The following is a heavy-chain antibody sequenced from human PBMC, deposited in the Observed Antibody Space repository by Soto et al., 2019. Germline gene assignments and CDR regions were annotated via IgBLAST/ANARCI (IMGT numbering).Heavy chain of an antibody. Sequence: EVQLVESGGGLVQPGGSLRLSCAASGFTFSSYWMHWVRQAPGKGLVWVSRINSDGSSTSYADSVKGRFTISRDNAKNTLYLQMNSLRAEDTAVYYCHLNAPKGGDAFDIWGQGTMLTVSS. D-gene: IGHD3-16*01. CDR3: HLNAPKGGDAFDI. CDR2: INSDGSST. J-gene: IGHJ3*02. CDR1: GFTFSSYW. V-gene: IGHV3-74*01.